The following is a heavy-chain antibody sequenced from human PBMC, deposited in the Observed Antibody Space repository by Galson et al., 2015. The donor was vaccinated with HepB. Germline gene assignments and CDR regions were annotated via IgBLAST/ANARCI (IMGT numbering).Heavy chain of an antibody. J-gene: IGHJ4*02. CDR3: ARGPRYYYDSSGPGYFDY. Sequence: SVKVSCKASGGTFNSNAISWVRQAPGQGLEWMGRIIPILGIVNYAQKFQGRVRITADKSTTTAYMERSSLRSEDTAVYYCARGPRYYYDSSGPGYFDYWGQGTLVTVSS. CDR1: GGTFNSNA. CDR2: IIPILGIV. D-gene: IGHD3-22*01. V-gene: IGHV1-69*04.